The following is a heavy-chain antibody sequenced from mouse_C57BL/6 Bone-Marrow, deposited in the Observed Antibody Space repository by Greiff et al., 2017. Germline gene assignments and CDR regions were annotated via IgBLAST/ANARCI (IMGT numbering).Heavy chain of an antibody. Sequence: QVQLQQPGAELVKPGASVKLSCKASGYTFTSYWMHWVKQRPGQGLEWIGMIHPNSGSTNYNEKFKSKATLTVDKSSSTAYMQLSSLTSEDSAVYYCARGGFTTEDYFDYWGQGTTLTVSS. CDR2: IHPNSGST. CDR3: ARGGFTTEDYFDY. D-gene: IGHD1-1*01. CDR1: GYTFTSYW. V-gene: IGHV1-64*01. J-gene: IGHJ2*01.